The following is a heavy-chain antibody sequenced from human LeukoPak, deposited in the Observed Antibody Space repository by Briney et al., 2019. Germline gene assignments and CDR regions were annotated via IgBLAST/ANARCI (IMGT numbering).Heavy chain of an antibody. D-gene: IGHD4-23*01. CDR3: ARGGYGGNPMGY. V-gene: IGHV1-46*01. Sequence: RASVRVSCKASGFTFINYYMHWARQAPGQGLEWLGIINLSGGSTHYPQKFQDRVTMTTDTSTSTAYMELRSLRSDDTAVYYCARGGYGGNPMGYWGQGTLVTVSS. J-gene: IGHJ4*02. CDR2: INLSGGST. CDR1: GFTFINYY.